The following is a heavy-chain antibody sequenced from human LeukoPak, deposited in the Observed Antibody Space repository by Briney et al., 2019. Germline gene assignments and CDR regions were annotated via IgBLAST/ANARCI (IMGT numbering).Heavy chain of an antibody. Sequence: GASVKVSCKASGYTFTSYGISWVRQAPGQGLEWMGWINPNSGGTNYAQKFQGRVTMTRDTSISTAYMELSSLRSEDTAVYYCATGVGSGSRYYFDYWGQGTLVTVSS. CDR3: ATGVGSGSRYYFDY. V-gene: IGHV1-2*02. D-gene: IGHD3-10*01. J-gene: IGHJ4*02. CDR2: INPNSGGT. CDR1: GYTFTSYG.